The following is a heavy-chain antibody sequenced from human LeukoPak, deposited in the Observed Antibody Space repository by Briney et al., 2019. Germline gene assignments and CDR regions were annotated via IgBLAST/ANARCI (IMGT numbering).Heavy chain of an antibody. V-gene: IGHV1-46*01. CDR2: IYPNGVST. CDR1: GFNFTNYY. CDR3: ARDYEYYFDATGHSDGLGSGY. D-gene: IGHD3-22*01. J-gene: IGHJ4*02. Sequence: ASVKLSCKTSGFNFTNYYIHRVRQAPGQGHEWMGVIYPNGVSTNYAQKFQDRVTMTVAMSASTVYMYLSSLRSDDTAVYFCARDYEYYFDATGHSDGLGSGYWGQGTLVTVST.